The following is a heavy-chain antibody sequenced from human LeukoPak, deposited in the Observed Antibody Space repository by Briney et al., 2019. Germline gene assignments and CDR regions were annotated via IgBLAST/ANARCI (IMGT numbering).Heavy chain of an antibody. V-gene: IGHV1-8*01. CDR2: MNPNSGNT. J-gene: IGHJ3*02. CDR3: ARPVYYDSSGLLDAFDI. Sequence: ASVKVSCKASGYTFTSYDINWVRQATGQGLEWMGWMNPNSGNTGYAQKFQGRVTMTRDTSTSTVYMELSSLRSDDTAVYYCARPVYYDSSGLLDAFDIWGQGTMVTVSS. CDR1: GYTFTSYD. D-gene: IGHD3-22*01.